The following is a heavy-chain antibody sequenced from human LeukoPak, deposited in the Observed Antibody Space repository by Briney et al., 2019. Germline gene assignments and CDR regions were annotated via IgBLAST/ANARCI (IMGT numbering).Heavy chain of an antibody. J-gene: IGHJ4*02. D-gene: IGHD1-26*01. Sequence: GGSLRLSCAASGFTFSNYWMSWVRQAPGKRLEWVANIKQDGSEKYYVDSVKGRFTISRDNAQNLLYLHMNSLRAEDTAVYYCARDKIVGATKNDYWGQGILVTVSS. CDR2: IKQDGSEK. CDR1: GFTFSNYW. CDR3: ARDKIVGATKNDY. V-gene: IGHV3-7*03.